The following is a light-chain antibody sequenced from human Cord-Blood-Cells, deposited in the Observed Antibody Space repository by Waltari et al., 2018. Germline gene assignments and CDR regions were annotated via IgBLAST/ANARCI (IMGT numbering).Light chain of an antibody. V-gene: IGLV2-11*01. CDR3: CSYAGSYTLV. CDR1: SSDVGGYNY. CDR2: DVS. Sequence: SALTQPRSVSGSPGQSVTISCTGTSSDVGGYNYASWYQQHPGKAPKLMIYDVSKRPSGVPDRFSGSKSGNTASLTISGLQAEDEADYYCCSYAGSYTLVFGGGTKLTVL. J-gene: IGLJ3*02.